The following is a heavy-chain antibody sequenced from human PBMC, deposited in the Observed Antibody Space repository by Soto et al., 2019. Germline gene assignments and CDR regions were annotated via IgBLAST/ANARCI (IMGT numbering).Heavy chain of an antibody. V-gene: IGHV1-2*04. Sequence: ASVKVSCKASGYTFTGYYMHWVRQAPGQGLEWMGWINPNSGGTNYAQKFQGWVTMTRDTSISTAYMELSRPRSDDTAVYYCARSKILGTVTTDDAFDIWGQGTMVTVSS. CDR3: ARSKILGTVTTDDAFDI. CDR2: INPNSGGT. J-gene: IGHJ3*02. D-gene: IGHD4-17*01. CDR1: GYTFTGYY.